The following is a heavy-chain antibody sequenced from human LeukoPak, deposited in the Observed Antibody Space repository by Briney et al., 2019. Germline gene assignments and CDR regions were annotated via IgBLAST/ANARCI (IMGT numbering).Heavy chain of an antibody. V-gene: IGHV4-59*01. Sequence: PSETLSLTCTVSGGSLSSYYWSWIRQPPGKGLEWIGYVYYSGNTNYNPSLKSRVTISLDTSKNHFSLKLSSVTAADTAVYYCAGIVPYDYGYIDLWGQGTLVTVSS. D-gene: IGHD4/OR15-4a*01. CDR1: GGSLSSYY. CDR2: VYYSGNT. J-gene: IGHJ4*02. CDR3: AGIVPYDYGYIDL.